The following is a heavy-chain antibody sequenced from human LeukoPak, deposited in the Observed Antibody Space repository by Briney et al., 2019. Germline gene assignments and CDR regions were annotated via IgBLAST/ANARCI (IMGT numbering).Heavy chain of an antibody. D-gene: IGHD5-12*01. CDR2: IYYSGST. Sequence: SETLSLTCTVSGGSISSYYWSWIRQPPGKGLEWIGYIYYSGSTNYNPSLKSRVTISVDTSKNQFSLKLSSVTAADTAVYYCARGGYGGYDNYGMDVWGQGTTVTVSS. CDR1: GGSISSYY. V-gene: IGHV4-59*01. CDR3: ARGGYGGYDNYGMDV. J-gene: IGHJ6*02.